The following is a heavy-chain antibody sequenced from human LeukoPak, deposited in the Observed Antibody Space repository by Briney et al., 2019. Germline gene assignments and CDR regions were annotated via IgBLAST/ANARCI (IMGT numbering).Heavy chain of an antibody. V-gene: IGHV3-7*01. CDR2: IKQDGSEK. Sequence: PGGSLRLSCAASGFTFSRYWMSWVRQAPVKGLEWVANIKQDGSEKYYVDSVKGRFTISRDNAKNSLYLQMNSLRAEDTAVYYCARGAVAGTDFDYWGQGTLVTVSS. CDR1: GFTFSRYW. CDR3: ARGAVAGTDFDY. J-gene: IGHJ4*02. D-gene: IGHD6-19*01.